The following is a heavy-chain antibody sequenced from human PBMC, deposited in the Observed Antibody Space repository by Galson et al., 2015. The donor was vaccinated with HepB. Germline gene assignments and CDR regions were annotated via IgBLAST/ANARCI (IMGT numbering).Heavy chain of an antibody. CDR2: INPAGVNT. V-gene: IGHV1-46*02. J-gene: IGHJ4*02. CDR1: GYTFNAYY. Sequence: SVKVSCKASGYTFNAYYLHWVRQAPGQGPEWMGMINPAGVNTRYAQRFQGRVTMTRDTSTSTFYMELSSLTSEDTAEYYCARESRDILRYVGGFYFDYWGQGTLVTVSS. D-gene: IGHD3-9*01. CDR3: ARESRDILRYVGGFYFDY.